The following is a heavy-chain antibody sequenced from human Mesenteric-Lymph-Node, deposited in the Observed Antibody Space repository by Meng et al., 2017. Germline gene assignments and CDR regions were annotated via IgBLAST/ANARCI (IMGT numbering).Heavy chain of an antibody. CDR1: GFTFSSYG. V-gene: IGHV3-23*01. Sequence: GESLKISCAASGFTFSSYGMSWVRQAPGEGLEWVSAISGSGGSTYYADSVKGRFTISRDNSKNTLYLQMNSLRAEDTAVYYCAKVPSFGDNLYYSYYGMDVWGQGTTVTVSS. D-gene: IGHD3-16*01. CDR3: AKVPSFGDNLYYSYYGMDV. J-gene: IGHJ6*02. CDR2: ISGSGGST.